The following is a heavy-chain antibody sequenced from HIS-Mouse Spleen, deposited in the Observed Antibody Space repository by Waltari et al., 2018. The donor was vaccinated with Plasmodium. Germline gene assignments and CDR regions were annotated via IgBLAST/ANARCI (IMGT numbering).Heavy chain of an antibody. Sequence: GGLVQPGRSLRLSCAASGFTFDDYAMHWVRQAPGKGLEWVSGFSWNSGSIGYADSVKGRFTISRDNAKNSLYLQMNSLRSEDTALYYCAKVGYCSSTSCSGFDYWGQGTLVTVSS. D-gene: IGHD2-2*03. J-gene: IGHJ4*02. CDR2: FSWNSGSI. CDR3: AKVGYCSSTSCSGFDY. CDR1: GFTFDDYA. V-gene: IGHV3-9*01.